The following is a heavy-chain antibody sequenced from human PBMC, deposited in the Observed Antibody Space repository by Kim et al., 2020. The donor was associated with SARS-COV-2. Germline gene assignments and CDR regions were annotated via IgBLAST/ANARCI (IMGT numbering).Heavy chain of an antibody. V-gene: IGHV4-31*02. J-gene: IGHJ4*02. Sequence: KSRVTISVDTSKNQFSLKLSSVTAADTAVYYCARAPKYYYDSSGNTFFDYWGQGTLVTVSS. CDR3: ARAPKYYYDSSGNTFFDY. D-gene: IGHD3-22*01.